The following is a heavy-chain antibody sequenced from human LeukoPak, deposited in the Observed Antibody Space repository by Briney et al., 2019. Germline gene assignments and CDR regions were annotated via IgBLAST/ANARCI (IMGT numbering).Heavy chain of an antibody. CDR3: ANTNLHSGWYFDY. CDR1: GFTFSSYA. D-gene: IGHD6-19*01. J-gene: IGHJ4*02. CDR2: ISDSGVSS. Sequence: GGSLRLSCAASGFTFSSYAMSWVRQAPGKGLEWVSGISDSGVSSYYADSVKGRFTISRDNSKDTLYLQMNSLRAEDTAVYYCANTNLHSGWYFDYWGQGTLVTVSS. V-gene: IGHV3-23*01.